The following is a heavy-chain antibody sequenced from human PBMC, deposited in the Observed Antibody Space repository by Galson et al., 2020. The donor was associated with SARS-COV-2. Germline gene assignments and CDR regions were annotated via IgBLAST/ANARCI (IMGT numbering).Heavy chain of an antibody. CDR1: GFSFSSYE. D-gene: IGHD1-26*01. CDR3: ATGGARFNS. CDR2: ISSSSSTK. Sequence: GGSLRLSCAASGFSFSSYEMDWVRQAPGQGLEWISYISSSSSTKYYADSVKGRFSISRDNAKNSLYLQMNSLRVEDTAVYYCATGGARFNSWGKGTLVTVSS. V-gene: IGHV3-48*03. J-gene: IGHJ5*01.